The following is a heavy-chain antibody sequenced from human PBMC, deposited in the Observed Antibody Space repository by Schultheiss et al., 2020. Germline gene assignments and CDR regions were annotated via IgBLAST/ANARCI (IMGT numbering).Heavy chain of an antibody. CDR2: IFSNDEK. J-gene: IGHJ6*02. CDR1: GFSLSNARMG. CDR3: ARTTGTRYYYYGMDV. V-gene: IGHV2-26*01. D-gene: IGHD4-17*01. Sequence: SGPTLVKPTETLTLTCTVSGFSLSNARMGVSWIRQPPGKALEWLAHIFSNDEKSYSTSLKSRLTISKDTSKNQVVLTMTNMDPVDTATYYCARTTGTRYYYYGMDVWGQGTTVTVYS.